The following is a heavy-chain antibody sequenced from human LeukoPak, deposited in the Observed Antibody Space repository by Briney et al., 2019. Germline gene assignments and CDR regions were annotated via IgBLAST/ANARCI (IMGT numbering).Heavy chain of an antibody. Sequence: GEVPETFRNGSGYSFTSYWLGWLRHMPGKGLEWMGIIYPGDSDTRYSPSFPGQVTISPDKSISTAYLQWSSLKASDSAMYSCARHGDYFDYWGQGTLVTVSS. CDR1: GYSFTSYW. V-gene: IGHV5-51*01. J-gene: IGHJ4*02. D-gene: IGHD3-10*01. CDR3: ARHGDYFDY. CDR2: IYPGDSDT.